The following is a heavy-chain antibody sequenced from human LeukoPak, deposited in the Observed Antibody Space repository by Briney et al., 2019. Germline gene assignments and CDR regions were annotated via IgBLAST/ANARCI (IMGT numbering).Heavy chain of an antibody. V-gene: IGHV3-21*01. CDR2: ISSSSSYI. Sequence: PGGSLRLSCAASGFTFSGYSMNWVRQAPGKGLEWVSSISSSSSYIYYADSVKGRFTISRDNAKNTLYLQMNSLRAEDTAVYYCARGRYSYGYPDAFDIWGQGTMVTVSS. D-gene: IGHD5-18*01. CDR1: GFTFSGYS. J-gene: IGHJ3*02. CDR3: ARGRYSYGYPDAFDI.